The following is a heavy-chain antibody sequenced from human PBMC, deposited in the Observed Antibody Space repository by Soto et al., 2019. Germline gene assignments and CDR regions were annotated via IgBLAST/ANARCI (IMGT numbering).Heavy chain of an antibody. Sequence: GGSLRLSCAASGFTFSDYYTHWIRRAPGKGLEWISYISGNGEIIQYAASARGRFTISRDNAENSVYLEMDSLRAEDTALYYCARDVDADFRTDFDYWGRGTLVTVSS. D-gene: IGHD4-17*01. CDR1: GFTFSDYY. CDR2: ISGNGEII. J-gene: IGHJ4*02. CDR3: ARDVDADFRTDFDY. V-gene: IGHV3-11*01.